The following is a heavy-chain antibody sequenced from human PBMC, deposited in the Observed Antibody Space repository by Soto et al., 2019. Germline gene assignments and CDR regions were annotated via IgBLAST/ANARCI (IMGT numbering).Heavy chain of an antibody. V-gene: IGHV1-18*01. D-gene: IGHD6-19*01. CDR2: ISAYNGNT. J-gene: IGHJ4*02. CDR3: ARASSGWPYFDY. CDR1: GYTFTSYG. Sequence: QVQLVQSGAEVKKPGASVKVSCKASGYTFTSYGISWVRQAPGQGLEWMGWISAYNGNTKYSQKFQGRVTITRDTSASTAYMELSSLRSEDTAVYYCARASSGWPYFDYWGQGTLVTVSS.